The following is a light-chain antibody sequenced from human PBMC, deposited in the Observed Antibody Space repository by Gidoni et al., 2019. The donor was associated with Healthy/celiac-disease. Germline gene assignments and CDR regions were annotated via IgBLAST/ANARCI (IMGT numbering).Light chain of an antibody. Sequence: EIVMTQSQATQAVSPGERATLSCRASQSVSSNLAWYQQKPGQAPRLLIYGASTRATGIPARFSGSGSGTEFTLTISSLQSEDFAVYYCQQYNNWPQTFGQGTKVEIK. J-gene: IGKJ1*01. CDR1: QSVSSN. V-gene: IGKV3-15*01. CDR2: GAS. CDR3: QQYNNWPQT.